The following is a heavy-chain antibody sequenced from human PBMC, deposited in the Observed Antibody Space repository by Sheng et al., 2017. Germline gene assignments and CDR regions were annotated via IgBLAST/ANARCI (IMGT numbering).Heavy chain of an antibody. J-gene: IGHJ1*01. CDR3: ARDYTEWTYYDILTGYYNQYFQH. CDR1: GFTFSSYS. V-gene: IGHV3-48*01. CDR2: ISSSSSTI. D-gene: IGHD3-9*01. Sequence: EVQLVESGGGLVQPGGSLRLSCAASGFTFSSYSMNWVRQAPGKGLEWVSYISSSSSTIYYADSVKGRFTISRDNAKNSLYLQMNSLRAEDTAVYYCARDYTEWTYYDILTGYYNQYFQHWGQGTLVTVSS.